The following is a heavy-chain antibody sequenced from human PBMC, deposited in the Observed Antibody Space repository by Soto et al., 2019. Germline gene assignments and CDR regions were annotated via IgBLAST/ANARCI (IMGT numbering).Heavy chain of an antibody. CDR1: GFTFDDYA. CDR2: IIWDGGRT. V-gene: IGHV3-43D*04. D-gene: IGHD2-2*02. CDR3: AKDVCSGSTPSCYTRLDF. J-gene: IGHJ4*02. Sequence: PGGSLRLSCAASGFTFDDYAMHWVRQAPGKGLGWVSLIIWDGGRTYYADSVRGRFIVSRDSSKNSLYLQMSSLRVEDTALYYCAKDVCSGSTPSCYTRLDFWGQGALVTVSS.